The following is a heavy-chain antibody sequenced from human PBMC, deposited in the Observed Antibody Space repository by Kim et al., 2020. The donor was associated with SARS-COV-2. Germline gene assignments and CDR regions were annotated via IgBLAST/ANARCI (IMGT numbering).Heavy chain of an antibody. CDR2: ISSSSSYI. J-gene: IGHJ2*01. D-gene: IGHD2-21*02. CDR3: ARDGGYCGGDCYSLSNDPYWYFDL. V-gene: IGHV3-21*01. CDR1: GFTFSSYS. Sequence: GGSLRLSCAASGFTFSSYSMNWVRQAPGKGLEWVSSISSSSSYIYYADSVKGRFTISRDNAKNSLYLQMNSLRAEDTAVYYCARDGGYCGGDCYSLSNDPYWYFDLWGRGTLVTVSS.